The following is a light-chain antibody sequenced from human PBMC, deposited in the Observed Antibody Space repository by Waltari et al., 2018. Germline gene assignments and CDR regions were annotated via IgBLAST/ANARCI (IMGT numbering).Light chain of an antibody. CDR3: GSFTTSYTWV. J-gene: IGLJ3*02. V-gene: IGLV2-14*03. CDR2: DVT. Sequence: QSALTQPASVSGSLGQSLTISCTGGSSDVGAYHLVSWYQQHPGKAPKVMIYDVTERPSGISNRFSGSKSGYTASLTISGLQAEDEADYYCGSFTTSYTWVFGGGTTLTVL. CDR1: SSDVGAYHL.